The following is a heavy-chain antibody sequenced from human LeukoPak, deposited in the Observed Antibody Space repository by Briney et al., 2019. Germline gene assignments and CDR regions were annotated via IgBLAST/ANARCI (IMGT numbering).Heavy chain of an antibody. J-gene: IGHJ5*02. V-gene: IGHV3-33*01. CDR1: GFTFSSYG. CDR2: IWYDGSNK. CDR3: ARGREQQLATFDP. D-gene: IGHD6-13*01. Sequence: PGGSLRLSCAASGFTFSSYGMHWVRQAPGKGLEWVAVIWYDGSNKYYADSVKGRFTISRDNSKNTLYLQMNSLRAEDTAVYYCARGREQQLATFDPWGQGTLVTVSS.